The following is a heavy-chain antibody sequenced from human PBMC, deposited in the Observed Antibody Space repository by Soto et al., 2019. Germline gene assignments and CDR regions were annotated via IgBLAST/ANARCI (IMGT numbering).Heavy chain of an antibody. CDR1: GFNFSGYA. J-gene: IGHJ4*02. CDR3: AKFGMATTKRSPPYYLDY. V-gene: IGHV3-23*01. Sequence: GGSLRLSCAASGFNFSGYAMSGVRQAPGRGLEWVPSISGSGGGAYYADALKGRFTFSRDNSKNTLYLQMNSLRDEDTAVYYCAKFGMATTKRSPPYYLDYRGQGAPVTAPQ. D-gene: IGHD1-1*01. CDR2: ISGSGGGA.